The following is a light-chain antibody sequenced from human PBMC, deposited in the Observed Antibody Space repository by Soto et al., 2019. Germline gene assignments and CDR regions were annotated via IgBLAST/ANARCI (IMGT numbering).Light chain of an antibody. Sequence: DIRMTQSPSTLSASVGDRVTITCRASQRIGSWLAWYQQKPGKARKLLIYKASSLESGVPSRFSGSGSGTEFTLTISSLQPDDFASYYCQQYGSYSPWTFGQGTKVEIK. V-gene: IGKV1-5*03. CDR1: QRIGSW. J-gene: IGKJ1*01. CDR3: QQYGSYSPWT. CDR2: KAS.